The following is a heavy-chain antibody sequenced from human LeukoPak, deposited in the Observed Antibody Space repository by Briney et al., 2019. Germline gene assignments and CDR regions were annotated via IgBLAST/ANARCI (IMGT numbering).Heavy chain of an antibody. J-gene: IGHJ4*02. D-gene: IGHD3-10*01. V-gene: IGHV4-59*08. CDR3: AALWFGDPETPHDY. CDR1: GGSIRGYY. Sequence: PSETLSLTCTVSGGSIRGYYWSWIRQPPGKGLEWIGYIYYSGSTNYNPSLKSRVTISVDTSKNQFSLKLGSVTAADTAVYYCAALWFGDPETPHDYWGQGTLVTVSS. CDR2: IYYSGST.